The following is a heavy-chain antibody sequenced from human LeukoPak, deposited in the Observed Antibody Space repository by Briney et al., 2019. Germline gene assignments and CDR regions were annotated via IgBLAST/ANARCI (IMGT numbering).Heavy chain of an antibody. J-gene: IGHJ4*02. CDR3: AREESVVVAASFPD. D-gene: IGHD2-15*01. CDR1: GFTFSSYW. V-gene: IGHV3-7*01. Sequence: GGSLRLSCAASGFTFSSYWMSWVRQAPGKGLEWVAKIKQAGSEKYYVGSVKGRFTISRDNAKNSLYLQMSSLRAEDTAVYYCAREESVVVAASFPDWGQGTLVTVSS. CDR2: IKQAGSEK.